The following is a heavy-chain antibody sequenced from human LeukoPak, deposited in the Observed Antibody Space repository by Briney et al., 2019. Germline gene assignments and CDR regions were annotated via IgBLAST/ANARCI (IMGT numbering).Heavy chain of an antibody. D-gene: IGHD6-19*01. CDR3: AAQWLVRVNI. CDR1: GFTFSSYS. V-gene: IGHV3-21*01. Sequence: PGRSLRLSCAASGFTFSSYSMNWVRQAPGKGLEWVSSISSSSSSIFYADSVKGRFTISRDNAKNSLYLQMNSLRAEDTAVYYCAAQWLVRVNIWGQGTMVTVSS. CDR2: ISSSSSSI. J-gene: IGHJ3*02.